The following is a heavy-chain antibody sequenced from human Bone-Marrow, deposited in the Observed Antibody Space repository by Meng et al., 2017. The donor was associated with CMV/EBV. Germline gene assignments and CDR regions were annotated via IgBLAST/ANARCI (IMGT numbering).Heavy chain of an antibody. CDR2: VIPVFATP. CDR3: ARGGSGSVYWFDP. CDR1: GGIFRTSA. V-gene: IGHV1-69*05. J-gene: IGHJ5*02. D-gene: IGHD1-26*01. Sequence: CQASGGIFRTSAISWLRQAPGQGLEWMGGVIPVFATPNLAQKFQGRVTLTTDESTSTAFMELSGLKSEDTAVYYCARGGSGSVYWFDPWGQGTLVTVSS.